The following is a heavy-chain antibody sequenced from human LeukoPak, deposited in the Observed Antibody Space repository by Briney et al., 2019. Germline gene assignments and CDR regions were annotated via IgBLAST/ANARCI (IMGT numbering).Heavy chain of an antibody. D-gene: IGHD2-2*01. J-gene: IGHJ6*02. V-gene: IGHV1-18*01. CDR2: VSAYNGNT. CDR3: ARGCSSTSCFDYYYYGMDV. Sequence: ASVKVSCKASGYTFTSYGISWVRQAPGQGLEWMGWVSAYNGNTNYAQKLQGRVTMTTDTSTSTAYMKLRSLRSDDTAVYYCARGCSSTSCFDYYYYGMDVWGQGTTVTVSS. CDR1: GYTFTSYG.